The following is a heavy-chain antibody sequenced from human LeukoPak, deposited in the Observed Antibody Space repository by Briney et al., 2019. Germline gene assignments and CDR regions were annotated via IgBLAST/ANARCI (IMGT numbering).Heavy chain of an antibody. CDR1: GYTFTSYY. J-gene: IGHJ4*02. Sequence: ASVKVSCKASGYTFTSYYMHWVRQAPGQGLEWMGWINPNSGGTNYAQKFQGWVTMTRDTSISTAYMELSRLRSDDTAVYYCARDDGDYYFDYWGQGTLVTVSS. CDR2: INPNSGGT. CDR3: ARDDGDYYFDY. D-gene: IGHD3-10*01. V-gene: IGHV1-2*04.